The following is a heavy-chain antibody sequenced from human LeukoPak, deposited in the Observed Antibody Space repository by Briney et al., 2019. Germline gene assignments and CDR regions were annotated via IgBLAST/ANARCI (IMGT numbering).Heavy chain of an antibody. CDR2: IYSSGST. D-gene: IGHD1-1*01. V-gene: IGHV4-61*09. CDR3: ARDGYNYGLDRFDY. Sequence: SETLSLTCAVSGGSISSGSYCWSWIRQPAGKGLEWIGHIYSSGSTYYNPSLKSRVTISVDTSKNQFSLRLSSVTAADTAIYYCARDGYNYGLDRFDYWGQGTLVTVSS. J-gene: IGHJ4*02. CDR1: GGSISSGSYC.